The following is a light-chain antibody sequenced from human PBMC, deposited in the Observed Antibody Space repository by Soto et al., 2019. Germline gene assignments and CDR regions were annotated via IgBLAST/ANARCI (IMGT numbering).Light chain of an antibody. J-gene: IGKJ4*01. Sequence: DIQMTQSPSTLSASVGDRVTITCRASQSISSWLAWYQQKPGKAPKLLIYKASNLESGVPSRFSGSGSGTEFTLTISSLQPDDFATYYCQRYNSYSVTFGGGTKVEIK. CDR3: QRYNSYSVT. V-gene: IGKV1-5*03. CDR2: KAS. CDR1: QSISSW.